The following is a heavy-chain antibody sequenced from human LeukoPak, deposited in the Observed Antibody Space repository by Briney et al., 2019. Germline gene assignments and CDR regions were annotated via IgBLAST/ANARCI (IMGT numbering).Heavy chain of an antibody. CDR3: ARDQNEQLVQNYYYGMDV. CDR1: SFTVGRFE. CDR2: ISSTGSTK. D-gene: IGHD6-6*01. V-gene: IGHV3-48*03. Sequence: RAGRSLRLSCPASSFTVGRFETKCARQAPGKGLEWLSYISSTGSTKYYADSVKGRFTISTDNAKNSLYLQMNSLRAEDTAVCYCARDQNEQLVQNYYYGMDVWGQGSTVTVSS. J-gene: IGHJ6*02.